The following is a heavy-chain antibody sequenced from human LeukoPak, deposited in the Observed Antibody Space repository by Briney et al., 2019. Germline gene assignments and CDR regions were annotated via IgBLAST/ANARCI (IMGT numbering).Heavy chain of an antibody. CDR3: ARDGDSRSNWFDP. Sequence: GGSLRLSCAASGFTFSNWEMNWVRQAPGKGLEWVSYISSSSSTIYYADSVKGRFTISRDNAKNSLYLQMNSLRAEDTDVYYCARDGDSRSNWFDPWGQGTLVTVSS. V-gene: IGHV3-48*03. CDR1: GFTFSNWE. J-gene: IGHJ5*02. CDR2: ISSSSSTI. D-gene: IGHD6-13*01.